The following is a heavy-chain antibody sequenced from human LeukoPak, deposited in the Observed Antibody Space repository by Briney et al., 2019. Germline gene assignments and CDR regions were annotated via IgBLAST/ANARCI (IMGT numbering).Heavy chain of an antibody. CDR2: IYPGDSDT. CDR1: RYSFTSYR. J-gene: IGHJ4*02. V-gene: IGHV5-51*01. D-gene: IGHD6-19*01. CDR3: ARESGYSSGWYPY. Sequence: GESLKISCKGSRYSFTSYRIGWVRQMPGKGLEWMGIIYPGDSDTTYSPSFQGQVTISADKSISTAYLQWSSLKASDTAMYYCARESGYSSGWYPYWGQGTLVTVSS.